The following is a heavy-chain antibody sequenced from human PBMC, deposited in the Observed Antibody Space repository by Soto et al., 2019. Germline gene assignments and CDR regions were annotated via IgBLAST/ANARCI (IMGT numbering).Heavy chain of an antibody. CDR1: GYSFTAYG. J-gene: IGHJ6*02. Sequence: QVQVVQSGDEVKETGASVRGSCKTSGYSFTAYGIRWGRQAPGQGLEWMGWISCYNGKTKYAQKVHGRVTMTTDTSTSTAYMEVRSMRSDDTAIYYCARDAPPPELRFLEWHNYDYNGMDVWGQGTTVTVSS. D-gene: IGHD3-3*01. CDR2: ISCYNGKT. CDR3: ARDAPPPELRFLEWHNYDYNGMDV. V-gene: IGHV1-18*01.